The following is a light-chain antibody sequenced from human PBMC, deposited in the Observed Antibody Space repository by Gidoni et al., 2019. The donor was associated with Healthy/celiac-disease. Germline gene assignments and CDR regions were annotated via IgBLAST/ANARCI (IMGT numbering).Light chain of an antibody. CDR3: QQSYSTPYT. Sequence: IQMTQSPSSLSASVGDRVTITCRASQSISSYLNWYQQKPGKAPKLLIYAASILQSGVPSMFSGSGSGTDFTLTISSLQPEDFATYYCQQSYSTPYTFGQXTKLEIK. V-gene: IGKV1-39*01. J-gene: IGKJ2*01. CDR2: AAS. CDR1: QSISSY.